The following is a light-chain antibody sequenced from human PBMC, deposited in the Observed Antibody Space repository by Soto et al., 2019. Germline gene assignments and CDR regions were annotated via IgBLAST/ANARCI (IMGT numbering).Light chain of an antibody. CDR2: GAS. V-gene: IGKV3-15*01. CDR1: QSVSSD. J-gene: IGKJ1*01. Sequence: EIVITQSPSTVSLSPVERATLSCRASQSVSSDLAWYQQKPGQAPRLLIYGASTRATGIPARFSGSGSGTEFTLTISSLQSEDFAVYYCQQYNNWPWTFGQGTKVDIK. CDR3: QQYNNWPWT.